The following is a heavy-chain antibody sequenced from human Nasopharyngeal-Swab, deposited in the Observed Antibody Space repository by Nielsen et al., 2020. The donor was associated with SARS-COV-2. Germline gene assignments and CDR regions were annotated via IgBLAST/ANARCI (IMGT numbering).Heavy chain of an antibody. D-gene: IGHD3-3*01. J-gene: IGHJ4*02. CDR2: ITSDGDTT. CDR3: AKPTIFGAEIDY. Sequence: GALRLSCAASGFTFHDFAMHWVRQAPGKGLEWVSLITSDGDTTLYADSVKGRFTISRDNSRNSLYLQMNSLRLEDTAFYYCAKPTIFGAEIDYWGQGTLVTVSS. V-gene: IGHV3-43D*03. CDR1: GFTFHDFA.